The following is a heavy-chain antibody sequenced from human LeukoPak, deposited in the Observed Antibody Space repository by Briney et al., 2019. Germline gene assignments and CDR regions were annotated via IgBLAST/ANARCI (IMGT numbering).Heavy chain of an antibody. V-gene: IGHV4-34*01. Sequence: SETLSLTCAVYGGSFSGYYWSWIRQPPGKGLEWIGEINHSGSTNYNPSLKSRVTISVDTSKNQFSLKLSSVTAADTAVYYCARGVNITMVRANWFDPWGQGTLVTVSS. CDR3: ARGVNITMVRANWFDP. CDR2: INHSGST. CDR1: GGSFSGYY. J-gene: IGHJ5*02. D-gene: IGHD3-10*01.